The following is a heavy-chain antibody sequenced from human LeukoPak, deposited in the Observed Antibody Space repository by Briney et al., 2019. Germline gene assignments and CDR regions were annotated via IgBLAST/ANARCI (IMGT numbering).Heavy chain of an antibody. Sequence: SETLSLTCAVYGGSFSGNYWSWIRQPPGKGLEWIGEINHSGSTNYNPSLKSRVTISVDTSKNQFSLKLSSVTAADTAVYYCARSPVRVVPAATNFQHWGQGTLVTVSS. J-gene: IGHJ1*01. CDR3: ARSPVRVVPAATNFQH. CDR2: INHSGST. D-gene: IGHD2-2*01. V-gene: IGHV4-34*01. CDR1: GGSFSGNY.